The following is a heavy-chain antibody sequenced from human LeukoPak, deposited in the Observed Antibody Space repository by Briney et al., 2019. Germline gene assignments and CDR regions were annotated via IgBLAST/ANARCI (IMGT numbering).Heavy chain of an antibody. CDR3: ARVTTVVSPFDY. V-gene: IGHV4-30-4*08. CDR2: IYYSGST. D-gene: IGHD4-23*01. Sequence: SETLSLTCTASGRTISSGNYYWSWIRQPPGKGRVSFGYIYYSGSTYYNPSLKSRVTISVDTSKNQFSLKLSSVTAEDTAVYYCARVTTVVSPFDYWGQGTLVTVSS. J-gene: IGHJ4*02. CDR1: GRTISSGNYY.